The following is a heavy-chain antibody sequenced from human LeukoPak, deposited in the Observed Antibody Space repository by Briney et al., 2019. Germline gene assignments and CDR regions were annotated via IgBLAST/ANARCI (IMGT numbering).Heavy chain of an antibody. V-gene: IGHV4-31*03. CDR2: IYYSGST. Sequence: NPSETLSLTCTVSGGSISSGGYYWSWIRQHPGKGLEWIGYIYYSGSTYYNPSLKSRVTISVDTSKNQFSLNLNSVTAADTAVYYCARGGAARLHFQNWGQGTLVTVSS. CDR1: GGSISSGGYY. CDR3: ARGGAARLHFQN. J-gene: IGHJ1*01. D-gene: IGHD6-6*01.